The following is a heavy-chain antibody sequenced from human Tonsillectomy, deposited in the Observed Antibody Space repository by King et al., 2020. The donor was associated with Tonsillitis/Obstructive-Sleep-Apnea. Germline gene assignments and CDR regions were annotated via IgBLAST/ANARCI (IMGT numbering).Heavy chain of an antibody. J-gene: IGHJ6*03. CDR2: INHSGST. D-gene: IGHD2-2*01. CDR1: GGSFSGYF. V-gene: IGHV4-34*01. CDR3: ARGGYCSSTSCLKIYYYMDV. Sequence: VQLQQWGAGLLKPSETLSLTCAVYGGSFSGYFWNWIRQPPGKGLEWIVEINHSGSTNYNPSLKSRVTISVDTSKNQFSLKLSSVTAADTAVYYCARGGYCSSTSCLKIYYYMDVWGKGTTVTVSS.